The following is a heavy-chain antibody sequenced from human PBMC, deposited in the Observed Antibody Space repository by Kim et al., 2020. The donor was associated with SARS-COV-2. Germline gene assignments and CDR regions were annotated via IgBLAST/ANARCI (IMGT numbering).Heavy chain of an antibody. CDR3: ASSIVATLDY. Sequence: NKYYADSVKGRFTISRDNSKNTLYLQMNSLRAEDTAVYYCASSIVATLDYWGQGTLVTVSS. J-gene: IGHJ4*02. CDR2: NK. D-gene: IGHD5-12*01. V-gene: IGHV3-30-3*01.